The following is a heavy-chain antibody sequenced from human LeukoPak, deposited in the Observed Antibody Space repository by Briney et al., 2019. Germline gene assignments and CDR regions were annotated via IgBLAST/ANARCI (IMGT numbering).Heavy chain of an antibody. V-gene: IGHV4-59*01. D-gene: IGHD2-15*01. CDR3: VRLRWELLAPYFDH. CDR1: TDSTNTYH. Sequence: SETLSLTCSVSTDSTNTYHWSWIRQSPGKGLEWIGHIYHSGSTDYNPSFKSRVTISIDMSKKEFSLELTSVTVADTAMYYCVRLRWELLAPYFDHWGQGAFVLVSS. J-gene: IGHJ4*02. CDR2: IYHSGST.